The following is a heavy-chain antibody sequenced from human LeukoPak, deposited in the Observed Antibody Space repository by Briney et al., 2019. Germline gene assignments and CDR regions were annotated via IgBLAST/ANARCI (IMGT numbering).Heavy chain of an antibody. J-gene: IGHJ4*02. D-gene: IGHD6-13*01. V-gene: IGHV1-18*01. CDR1: GYTFTSYG. CDR2: ISAYNGNT. Sequence: ASVKVSCKASGYTFTSYGISWVRQAPGQGLEWMGWISAYNGNTNYAQKLQGRVTMTTDTSTSTAYMELRSLRSDDTAVYYCARDPGKAGRAAAGRGLDYWGQGTLATVSS. CDR3: ARDPGKAGRAAAGRGLDY.